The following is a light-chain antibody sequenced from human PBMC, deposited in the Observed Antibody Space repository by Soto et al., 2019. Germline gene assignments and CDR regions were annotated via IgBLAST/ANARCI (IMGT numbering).Light chain of an antibody. V-gene: IGLV2-14*01. CDR3: SAYTARSPLV. CDR1: MRDVGAYNL. Sequence: QSVLTQPASVSGSAGQSITISCSGTMRDVGAYNLVSWYQQHPGTAPKHIIYEVRNRPSGISSRFSGSRSGNTASLTISGLQPEDEGDYYCSAYTARSPLVFGGGTKLTVL. J-gene: IGLJ3*02. CDR2: EVR.